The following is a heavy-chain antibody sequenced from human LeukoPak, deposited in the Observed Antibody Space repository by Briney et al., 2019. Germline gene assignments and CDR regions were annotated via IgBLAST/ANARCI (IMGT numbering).Heavy chain of an antibody. J-gene: IGHJ4*02. Sequence: GGSLRLSCAASGFTLSSNYMSWVRQAPGKGLEGVSVIYSGGSTYYADSVKGRFTISRDNSKNTLYLQMNSLRAEDTAVYYCARVFGIHWGQGTLVTVSS. CDR1: GFTLSSNY. V-gene: IGHV3-53*01. CDR2: IYSGGST. CDR3: ARVFGIH. D-gene: IGHD3-10*02.